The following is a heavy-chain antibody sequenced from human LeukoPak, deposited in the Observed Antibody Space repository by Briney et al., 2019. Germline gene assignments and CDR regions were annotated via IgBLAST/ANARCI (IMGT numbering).Heavy chain of an antibody. Sequence: GGSLRLSCAASGFTFSDYYMSWIRQAPGKGLEWVSYISSSGSTIYYADSVKGRFTISRDNSKNTLYLQMNSLRAEDTAVYYCAKLSLGGDRDAFDIWGQGTVVTVSS. CDR2: ISSSGSTI. V-gene: IGHV3-11*04. CDR3: AKLSLGGDRDAFDI. CDR1: GFTFSDYY. D-gene: IGHD2-21*02. J-gene: IGHJ3*02.